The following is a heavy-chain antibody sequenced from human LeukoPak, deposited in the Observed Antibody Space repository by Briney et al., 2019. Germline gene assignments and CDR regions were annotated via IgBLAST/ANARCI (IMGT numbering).Heavy chain of an antibody. CDR1: GYTFPSYG. D-gene: IGHD1-26*01. V-gene: IGHV1-18*01. J-gene: IGHJ5*02. Sequence: ASVKVSCKASGYTFPSYGISWVRQDPGQALEWMGWISAYNGNTNYAQKLQGRVTMTTDTSTSTAYMELRSLRSDDTAVYYCARDTVGARGHWFDPWGQGTLVTVSS. CDR2: ISAYNGNT. CDR3: ARDTVGARGHWFDP.